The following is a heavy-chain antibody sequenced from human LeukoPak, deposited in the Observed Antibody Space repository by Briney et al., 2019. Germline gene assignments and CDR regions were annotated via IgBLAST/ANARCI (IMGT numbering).Heavy chain of an antibody. CDR3: AKGGYYYDSSGYDY. CDR1: GFTFSSYA. V-gene: IGHV3-23*01. Sequence: GGSLRLSCAASGFTFSSYAMSWVRQAPGKGLEWVSAISGSGGSTYYADSVKGRFTISRDNSKNTLYLQMNSLRAEDTAVYYCAKGGYYYDSSGYDYRGQGTLVTVSS. J-gene: IGHJ4*02. D-gene: IGHD3-22*01. CDR2: ISGSGGST.